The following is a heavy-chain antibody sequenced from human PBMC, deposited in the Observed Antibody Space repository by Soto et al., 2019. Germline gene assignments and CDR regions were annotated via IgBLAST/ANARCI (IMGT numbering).Heavy chain of an antibody. J-gene: IGHJ6*02. CDR2: ISAYNGNT. V-gene: IGHV1-18*01. D-gene: IGHD2-15*01. CDR1: GGTFSSYA. Sequence: GASVKVSCKASGGTFSSYAFSWVRQAPGQGLEWVGWISAYNGNTNYAQKLQGRVTMTTDTSTSTAYMELRSLRSDDTAVYYCARDGGDCSGGSCYSGDYGMDVWGQGTTVTVSS. CDR3: ARDGGDCSGGSCYSGDYGMDV.